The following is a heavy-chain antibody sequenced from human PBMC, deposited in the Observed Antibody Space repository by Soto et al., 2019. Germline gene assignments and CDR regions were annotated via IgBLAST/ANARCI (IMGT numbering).Heavy chain of an antibody. CDR2: IYWDDDK. V-gene: IGHV2-5*02. Sequence: QITLKESGPTLVKPTQTLTLTCTFSGFSLSTSGVGVGWIRQPPGKALEWLALIYWDDDKHSSPSLKSRLTITQDTSKNQVVLTMTNMDPVDTATYYCAHKAAGGGYFDFWGQGTLVTVSS. CDR1: GFSLSTSGVG. J-gene: IGHJ4*02. CDR3: AHKAAGGGYFDF. D-gene: IGHD6-19*01.